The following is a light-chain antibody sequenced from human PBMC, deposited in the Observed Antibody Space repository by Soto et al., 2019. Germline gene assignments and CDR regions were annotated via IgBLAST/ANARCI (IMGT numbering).Light chain of an antibody. CDR1: SSDVGGYNY. J-gene: IGLJ1*01. CDR3: SSYAGSNNLGV. CDR2: EVS. Sequence: QSVLTQPPSASGSPGQSATISCTGTSSDVGGYNYVSWYQQHPGKAPKLMVYEVSKRPSGVPDRFSGSKSGNTASLTVSGLQAEDVADYYCSSYAGSNNLGVLGTGTKVTVL. V-gene: IGLV2-8*01.